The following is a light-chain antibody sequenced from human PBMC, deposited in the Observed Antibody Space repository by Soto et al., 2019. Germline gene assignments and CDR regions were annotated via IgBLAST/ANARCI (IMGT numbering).Light chain of an antibody. CDR3: QQYNSYSWT. V-gene: IGKV1-5*01. CDR2: DAS. Sequence: DIQMTQSPSALSASVGDRVTITCRASQSISSWLAWYQQKPGKAPKLLIYDASSLESGVPSRFSGSGSGTEFTLTISSPQPDDFATYYCQQYNSYSWTFGHGTKVDIK. CDR1: QSISSW. J-gene: IGKJ1*01.